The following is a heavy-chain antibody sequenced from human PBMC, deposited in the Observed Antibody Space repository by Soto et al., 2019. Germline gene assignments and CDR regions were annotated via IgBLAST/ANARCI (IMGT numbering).Heavy chain of an antibody. CDR1: GDTFSTSS. CDR3: ARDNLEDIDLRGYCFDS. Sequence: QVQLEQSGAEVKKPGSSVKVSCKVSGDTFSTSSISWVRQDPGQGLEWMGAIIPIFGTTNYAQEFQGRLTITADESTSTAYMELTTLGSQDTALYFCARDNLEDIDLRGYCFDSWGQGTLVTVSS. J-gene: IGHJ4*02. V-gene: IGHV1-69*01. D-gene: IGHD3-3*01. CDR2: IIPIFGTT.